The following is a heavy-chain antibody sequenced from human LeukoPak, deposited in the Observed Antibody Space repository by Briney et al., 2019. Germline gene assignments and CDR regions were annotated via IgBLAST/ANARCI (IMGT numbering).Heavy chain of an antibody. CDR2: IYYSGST. CDR1: GGSISSSSYY. V-gene: IGHV4-39*01. CDR3: ARPNYYDSSGPGAFDI. D-gene: IGHD3-22*01. Sequence: PSETLSLTCTVSGGSISSSSYYWGWIRQPPGTGLEWIGSIYYSGSTYYNPSLKSRVTISVDTSKNQFSLKPSSVTAADTAVYYCARPNYYDSSGPGAFDIWGQGTMVTVSS. J-gene: IGHJ3*02.